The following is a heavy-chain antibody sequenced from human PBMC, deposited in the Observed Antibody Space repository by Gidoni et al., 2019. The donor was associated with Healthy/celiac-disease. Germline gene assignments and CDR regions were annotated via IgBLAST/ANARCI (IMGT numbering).Heavy chain of an antibody. J-gene: IGHJ5*02. CDR1: GFTFRSYA. V-gene: IGHV3-23*01. Sequence: EVQLLESGGGLVQPGGSLRLSCAASGFTFRSYAMSWVRQAPRKGLEWVSAISGSGGSTYYADSVKGRFTISRDNSKNTLYLQMNSLRAEDTAVYYFAKTMTWFVELLSNWFDPWGQGTLVTVSS. CDR3: AKTMTWFVELLSNWFDP. D-gene: IGHD3-10*01. CDR2: ISGSGGST.